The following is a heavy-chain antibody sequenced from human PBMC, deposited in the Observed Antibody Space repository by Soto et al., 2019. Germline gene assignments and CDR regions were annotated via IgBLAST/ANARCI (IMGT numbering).Heavy chain of an antibody. D-gene: IGHD6-13*01. Sequence: GGSLRLSCAASGFTFSSYAMHWVRQAPGKGLEWVAVIPYDGSNKYYADSVKGRFTISRDNSKNTLYLQMNSLRAEDTAVYYCARSIAAAALFDYWGQGTLVTVSS. CDR1: GFTFSSYA. CDR2: IPYDGSNK. CDR3: ARSIAAAALFDY. J-gene: IGHJ4*02. V-gene: IGHV3-30-3*01.